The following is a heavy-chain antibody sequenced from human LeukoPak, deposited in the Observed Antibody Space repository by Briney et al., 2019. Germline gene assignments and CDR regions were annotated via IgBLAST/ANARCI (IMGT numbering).Heavy chain of an antibody. Sequence: GGSLRLSCAASGFTFSSYGMHWVRQAPGKGLEWVAFIRYDGSNKYYADSVKGRFTISRDNSKNTLYLQMNSLRAEDTAMYYCAKDQNDGVYYASGSYFDYWGQGTLVTVSS. CDR2: IRYDGSNK. J-gene: IGHJ4*02. D-gene: IGHD3-10*01. V-gene: IGHV3-30*02. CDR1: GFTFSSYG. CDR3: AKDQNDGVYYASGSYFDY.